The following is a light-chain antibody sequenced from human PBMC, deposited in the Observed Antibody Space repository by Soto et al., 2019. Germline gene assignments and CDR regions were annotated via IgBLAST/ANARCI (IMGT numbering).Light chain of an antibody. CDR3: HQYYRTPRT. Sequence: EIGLTQSPGTLSLSPGDRATLSCRANQNLSHNYLAWYQQKPGQAPRLLIYDASIRASGTPDRFSGSGSATDFTLTISRLEPEDFAVYYCHQYYRTPRTFGQGTKVDIK. J-gene: IGKJ1*01. CDR1: QNLSHNY. V-gene: IGKV3-20*01. CDR2: DAS.